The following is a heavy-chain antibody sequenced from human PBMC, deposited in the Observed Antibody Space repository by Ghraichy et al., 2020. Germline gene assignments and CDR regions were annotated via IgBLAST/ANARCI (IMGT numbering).Heavy chain of an antibody. Sequence: SETLSLTCTVSGGSISSYYWSWIRQPPGKGLEWIGYIYYSGSTNYNPSLKSRVTISVDTSKNQFSLKLSSVTAADTAVYYCARIPYSGYYSDYFDYWGQGTLVTVSS. CDR1: GGSISSYY. D-gene: IGHD3-22*01. V-gene: IGHV4-59*01. CDR2: IYYSGST. J-gene: IGHJ4*02. CDR3: ARIPYSGYYSDYFDY.